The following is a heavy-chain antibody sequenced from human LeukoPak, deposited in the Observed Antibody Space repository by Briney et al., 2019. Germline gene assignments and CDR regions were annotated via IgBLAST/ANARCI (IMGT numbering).Heavy chain of an antibody. Sequence: GGSLRLSCAASGFTFSSYWMSWVRQAPGKGLEWVAFIRYDGSNKYYADSVKGRFTVSRDNSKNTLYLQMNSLRTEDTAVYYCAKDPVSGEQLEGGWFDPWGQGTLVTVSS. CDR1: GFTFSSYW. J-gene: IGHJ5*02. CDR2: IRYDGSNK. V-gene: IGHV3-30*02. D-gene: IGHD1-1*01. CDR3: AKDPVSGEQLEGGWFDP.